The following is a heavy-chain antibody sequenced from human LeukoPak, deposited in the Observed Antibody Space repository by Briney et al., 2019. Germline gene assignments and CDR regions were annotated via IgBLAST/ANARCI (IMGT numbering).Heavy chain of an antibody. J-gene: IGHJ4*02. CDR2: ISWNSGSI. D-gene: IGHD3-22*01. Sequence: PGRSLRLSCAASGLTFDDYAMHWVRQAPGKGLEWVSGISWNSGSIGYADSVKGRFTISRDNAKNSLYLQMNSLRAEDTALYYCAKGSELYYDSSGYYEGWGQGTLVTVSS. CDR1: GLTFDDYA. CDR3: AKGSELYYDSSGYYEG. V-gene: IGHV3-9*01.